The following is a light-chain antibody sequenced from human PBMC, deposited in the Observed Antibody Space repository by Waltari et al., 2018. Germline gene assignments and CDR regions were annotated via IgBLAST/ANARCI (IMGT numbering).Light chain of an antibody. CDR2: KAT. CDR3: QQYNRYSMYT. J-gene: IGKJ2*01. V-gene: IGKV1-5*03. Sequence: DIQITQSPSTLSAPVGDRVTITCRASQSIIRGLAWTRTKPGKAPKLLSYKATSLESGVPSRFSGSRAGTEFTVTISSLQPDDFATYYCQQYNRYSMYTFSQGTKLEL. CDR1: QSIIRG.